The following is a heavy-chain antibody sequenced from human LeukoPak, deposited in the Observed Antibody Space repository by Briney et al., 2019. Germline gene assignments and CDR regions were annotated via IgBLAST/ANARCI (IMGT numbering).Heavy chain of an antibody. V-gene: IGHV3-30*02. J-gene: IGHJ1*01. Sequence: GGSLRLSCAASGFTFSSYGMHWVRQAPGKGLEWVAFIRYDGSNKYYADSVKGRFTISRDNSKNTLYLQMNSLRAEDTAVYYCAKAGVVPAAIWYFQHWGQGTLVTVSS. CDR2: IRYDGSNK. CDR1: GFTFSSYG. CDR3: AKAGVVPAAIWYFQH. D-gene: IGHD2-2*01.